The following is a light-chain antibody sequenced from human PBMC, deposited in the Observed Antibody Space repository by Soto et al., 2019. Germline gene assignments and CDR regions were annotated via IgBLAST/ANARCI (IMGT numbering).Light chain of an antibody. J-gene: IGKJ1*01. CDR2: TAS. Sequence: DVQLTQSPAFLSASLGDRVTITWRASQGITNYLAWYQQKPGKAPKPLIYTASTLQSGVPSRFSGSGDGAEFNLTITGLQPEDFATYFCQQFHTYPWTFGQGTKVDIK. V-gene: IGKV1-9*01. CDR3: QQFHTYPWT. CDR1: QGITNY.